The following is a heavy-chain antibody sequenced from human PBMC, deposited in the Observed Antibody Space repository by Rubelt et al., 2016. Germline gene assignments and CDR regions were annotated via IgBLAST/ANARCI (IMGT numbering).Heavy chain of an antibody. CDR1: GGTFSSYA. D-gene: IGHD6-13*01. J-gene: IGHJ5*02. V-gene: IGHV1-69*04. CDR2: IIPILGIA. Sequence: QVQLVQSGAEVKKPGSSVKVSCKASGGTFSSYAINWVRQAPGQGLEWMGRIIPILGIANYAQKFQGRVTITADKSTSTAYMELSSLRSEDTAVYYCAREQQLVGGWFDPWGQGTLVTVSS. CDR3: AREQQLVGGWFDP.